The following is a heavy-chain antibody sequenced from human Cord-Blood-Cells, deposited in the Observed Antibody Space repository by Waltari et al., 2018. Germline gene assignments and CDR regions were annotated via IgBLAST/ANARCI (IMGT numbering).Heavy chain of an antibody. V-gene: IGHV4-38-2*01. CDR1: GYSISSGYY. CDR3: ARAGDHCSGGSCYYYYYYMDV. CDR2: IYHSGRT. D-gene: IGHD2-15*01. Sequence: QVQLQESGPGLVKPSETLSLTCAVSGYSISSGYYWGWIRQPPGKGLEWIGSIYHSGRTSYNPSLKSRVTISVDTSKNQFSLKLSSVTAADTAVYYCARAGDHCSGGSCYYYYYYMDVWGKGTTVTVSS. J-gene: IGHJ6*03.